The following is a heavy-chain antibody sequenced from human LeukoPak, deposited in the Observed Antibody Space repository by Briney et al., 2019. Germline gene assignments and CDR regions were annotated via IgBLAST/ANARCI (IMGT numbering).Heavy chain of an antibody. CDR3: ARIDAFDI. V-gene: IGHV3-21*06. Sequence: SGGSLRLSCAASGFTFSNYNMNWVRQAPGKGLEWVSYISSRGSYTYYADSEKGRFTISRDNANNSLYLQMNSLRAEDTGVYYCARIDAFDIWGQGTMVTVSS. CDR2: ISSRGSYT. J-gene: IGHJ3*02. CDR1: GFTFSNYN.